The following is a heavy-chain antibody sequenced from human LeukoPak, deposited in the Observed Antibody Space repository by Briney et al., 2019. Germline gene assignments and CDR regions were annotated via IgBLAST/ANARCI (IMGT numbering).Heavy chain of an antibody. V-gene: IGHV4-59*02. CDR2: IYYSGTT. D-gene: IGHD1-14*01. CDR3: ATGSSYPPGELDY. J-gene: IGHJ4*02. Sequence: SSETLSLTCAVSGGSVSNYYWSWVRQPPGKGLEYIGCIYYSGTTNYNPSLKSRVTMSLDTSKNQFSLKLSSVTAADTALYFCATGSSYPPGELDYWGQGSLVTVSS. CDR1: GGSVSNYY.